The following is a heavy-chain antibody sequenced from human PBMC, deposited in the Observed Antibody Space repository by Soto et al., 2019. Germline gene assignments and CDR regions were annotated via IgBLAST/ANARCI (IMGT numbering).Heavy chain of an antibody. CDR2: INPNSGGT. CDR3: ARGDCSSTSCYIDWFDP. V-gene: IGHV1-2*04. CDR1: GYTFTVYF. Sequence: SSVKVSCKASGYTFTVYFMRWVRQAPGQGLEWMGWINPNSGGTNYAQKFQGWVTMTRDTSISTAYMELSRLRSDDTAVYYCARGDCSSTSCYIDWFDPWGQGTLVTVSS. J-gene: IGHJ5*02. D-gene: IGHD2-2*02.